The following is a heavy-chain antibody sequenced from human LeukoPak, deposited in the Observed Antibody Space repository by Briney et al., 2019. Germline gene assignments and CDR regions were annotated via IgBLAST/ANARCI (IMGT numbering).Heavy chain of an antibody. D-gene: IGHD3-3*01. CDR1: GFTFSDYY. Sequence: GGSLRLSCAASGFTFSDYYMSWIRQAPGKGLEWVSYISSSGSTIYYADSVKGRFTISRDNAKNSLYLQMNSLRDEDTAVYYCARADYYDFWSGYYTGYYYYGMDVWGQGTTVTVSS. V-gene: IGHV3-11*04. CDR2: ISSSGSTI. J-gene: IGHJ6*02. CDR3: ARADYYDFWSGYYTGYYYYGMDV.